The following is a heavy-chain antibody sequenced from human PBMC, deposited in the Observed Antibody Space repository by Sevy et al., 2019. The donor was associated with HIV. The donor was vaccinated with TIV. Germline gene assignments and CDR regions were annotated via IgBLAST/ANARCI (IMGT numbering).Heavy chain of an antibody. CDR1: GGSISSYY. D-gene: IGHD3-10*01. Sequence: SETLSLTCNVSGGSISSYYWSWIRQSPGKGLESIACIHYTGSTSSNPSLKRRVTISIDTSKNQFSLKLRSVTAADTAIYYCARGFSSDSGSASPWSYYYYMDVWGKGTTVTVSS. CDR2: IHYTGST. J-gene: IGHJ6*03. V-gene: IGHV4-59*01. CDR3: ARGFSSDSGSASPWSYYYYMDV.